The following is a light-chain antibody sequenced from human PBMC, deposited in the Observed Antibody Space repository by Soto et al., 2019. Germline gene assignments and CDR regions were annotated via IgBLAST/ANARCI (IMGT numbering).Light chain of an antibody. Sequence: EIVMAQSPLFLSVTPGEPASISCRSSQSLLHGNGYNHLNWYLQKPGQSPDLLIYLGSNRSSGVPDRFSGRGAGTDFTLKIIGVQAVDVGLYYCMQALQTPLSFGQGTRLGIK. V-gene: IGKV2-28*01. CDR2: LGS. CDR1: QSLLHGNGYNH. CDR3: MQALQTPLS. J-gene: IGKJ5*01.